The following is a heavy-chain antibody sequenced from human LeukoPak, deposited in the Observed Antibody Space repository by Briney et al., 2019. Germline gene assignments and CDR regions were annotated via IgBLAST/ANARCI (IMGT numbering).Heavy chain of an antibody. CDR2: ISGSGGST. J-gene: IGHJ6*02. CDR1: GFTFSSYA. D-gene: IGHD3-22*01. CDR3: AKDRFTYYYDSSGYPDYYYYGMHV. Sequence: GGTLRLSCAASGFTFSSYAMSWVRQAPGKGLDWVSAISGSGGSTYYADSAKSRFTISRDNSKSTLYLQMNNLRAPDTDVYYCAKDRFTYYYDSSGYPDYYYYGMHVWRQGPTVTVSS. V-gene: IGHV3-23*01.